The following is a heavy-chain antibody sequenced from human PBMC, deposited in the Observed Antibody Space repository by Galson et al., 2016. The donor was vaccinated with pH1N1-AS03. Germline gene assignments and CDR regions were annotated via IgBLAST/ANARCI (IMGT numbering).Heavy chain of an antibody. CDR2: IYYTGST. CDR3: VSARGFYGSNYFDY. J-gene: IGHJ4*02. CDR1: GALINTQY. D-gene: IGHD1-26*01. V-gene: IGHV4-59*11. Sequence: LSLTCSVSGALINTQYWSWIRQAPGRGLEWIGYIYYTGSTIYNPSLQSRVAITVDTSKNQFSLQLTSVTAADTAVYYCVSARGFYGSNYFDYWGPGRVVIVSS.